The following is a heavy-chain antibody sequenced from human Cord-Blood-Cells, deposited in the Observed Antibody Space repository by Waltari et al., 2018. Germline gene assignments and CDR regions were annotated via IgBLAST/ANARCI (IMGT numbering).Heavy chain of an antibody. D-gene: IGHD3-10*01. V-gene: IGHV3-30*04. CDR2: NSYHGRNK. CDR1: GFTFSSYA. Sequence: QVQLVESGGGVVQHGRSLRLSCAASGFTFSSYAMQWVRQALGKGLEWMAVNSYHGRNKDTAHSVKGRFTISRDNSKNTLYLQMNSLRADDTAVYYCARDTAIVGSGANLDYWGQGTLVTVSS. J-gene: IGHJ4*02. CDR3: ARDTAIVGSGANLDY.